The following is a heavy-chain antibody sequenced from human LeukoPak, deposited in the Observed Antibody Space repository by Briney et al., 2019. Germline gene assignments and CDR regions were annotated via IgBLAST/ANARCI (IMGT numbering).Heavy chain of an antibody. CDR3: ARDGYSGNDGL. V-gene: IGHV4-61*02. Sequence: SETLSLTCTVSGDSISSGDYYWSWIRQPAGKGLEWIGRISSSGSTNYNPSLKSRVTISVDTSKNQFSLKLSSVTAADTAVYYCARDGYSGNDGLWGQGSLVTVSS. CDR2: ISSSGST. CDR1: GDSISSGDYY. J-gene: IGHJ4*02. D-gene: IGHD5-12*01.